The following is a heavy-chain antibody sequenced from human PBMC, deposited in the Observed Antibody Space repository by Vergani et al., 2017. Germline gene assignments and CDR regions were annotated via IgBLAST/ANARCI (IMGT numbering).Heavy chain of an antibody. J-gene: IGHJ2*01. CDR2: ISWNSGSI. V-gene: IGHV3-9*01. CDR1: GFTFSSYS. CDR3: ARYGGSVVATIFGIDLSWYFDL. D-gene: IGHD5-12*01. Sequence: EVQLVESGGGLVKPGGSLRLSCAASGFTFSSYSMHWVRQAPGKGLEWVSGISWNSGSIGYADSVKGRFTISRDNAKNSLYLQMNSLRAEDTALYYCARYGGSVVATIFGIDLSWYFDLWGRGTLVTVSS.